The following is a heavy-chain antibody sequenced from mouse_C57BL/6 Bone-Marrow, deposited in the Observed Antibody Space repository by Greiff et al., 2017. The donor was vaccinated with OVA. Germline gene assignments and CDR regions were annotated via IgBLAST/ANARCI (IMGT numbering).Heavy chain of an antibody. J-gene: IGHJ2*01. CDR3: ARSRWSLYYDYTSGY. CDR2: IYPGSGST. CDR1: GYTFTSYW. D-gene: IGHD2-4*01. Sequence: VQLQQPGAELVKPGASVKMSCKASGYTFTSYWITWVKQRPGQGLEWIRDIYPGSGSTNYNEKFKSKATLTVDTSSSTAYMQLSSLTSEDSAVYYCARSRWSLYYDYTSGYWGQGTTLTVSS. V-gene: IGHV1-55*01.